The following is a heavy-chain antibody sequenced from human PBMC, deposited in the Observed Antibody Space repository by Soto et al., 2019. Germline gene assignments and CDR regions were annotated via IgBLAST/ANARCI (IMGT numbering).Heavy chain of an antibody. J-gene: IGHJ5*02. CDR3: ASHRRHYYDSSGYYLNNWFDP. CDR2: IYWDDDK. Sequence: SGPTLVNPTQTLTLTCTFSGFSLSTSGVGVGWIRQPPGKALEWPALIYWDDDKRYSPSLKSRLTITKDTSKNQVVLTMTNMDPVDTATYYCASHRRHYYDSSGYYLNNWFDPWGQGTLVTVSS. D-gene: IGHD3-22*01. V-gene: IGHV2-5*02. CDR1: GFSLSTSGVG.